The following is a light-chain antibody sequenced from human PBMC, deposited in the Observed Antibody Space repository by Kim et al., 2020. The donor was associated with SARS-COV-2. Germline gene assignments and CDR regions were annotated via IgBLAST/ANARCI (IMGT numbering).Light chain of an antibody. CDR1: QGISNY. V-gene: IGKV1-27*01. CDR2: AAS. CDR3: QKYNSART. J-gene: IGKJ1*01. Sequence: DIQMTQSPSSLSASVGDRVTITCRASQGISNYLAWYQQKPGKVPKLLIYAASTLQSGVPSRFSGSGSGTDFTLTISSLQPEDVATYYCQKYNSARTFGQGTKVDI.